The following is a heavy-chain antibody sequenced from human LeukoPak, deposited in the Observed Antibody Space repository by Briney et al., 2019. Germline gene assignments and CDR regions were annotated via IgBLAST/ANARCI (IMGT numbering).Heavy chain of an antibody. CDR2: ISYDGSNK. Sequence: GRSLRLSCAASGLTFSSYGTHWVRQAPGKGLEWVAVISYDGSNKCYADSVKGRFTISRDNSKNTLYLQMNSLRAQDTAGYYCAKAEFGDYPFDYWGQGTLVTVSS. CDR1: GLTFSSYG. V-gene: IGHV3-30*18. CDR3: AKAEFGDYPFDY. D-gene: IGHD4-17*01. J-gene: IGHJ4*02.